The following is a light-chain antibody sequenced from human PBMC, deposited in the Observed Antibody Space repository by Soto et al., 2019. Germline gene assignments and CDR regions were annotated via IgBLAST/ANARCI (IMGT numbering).Light chain of an antibody. J-gene: IGKJ5*01. CDR1: ESVSSN. Sequence: EIEMTQSQATLSLAPGKRVTLSCRASESVSSNLAWYQQKPGQAPRLLIYGASTRATGIPARFSGSGSGTEFTLTISSLQSEDFAVYYCQQYNNWPAITFGQGTRLEIK. CDR3: QQYNNWPAIT. CDR2: GAS. V-gene: IGKV3D-15*01.